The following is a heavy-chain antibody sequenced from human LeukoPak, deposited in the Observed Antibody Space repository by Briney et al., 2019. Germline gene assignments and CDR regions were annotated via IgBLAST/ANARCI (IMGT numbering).Heavy chain of an antibody. CDR3: AKQDIRSSGWYD. Sequence: AGGSLRLSCAASGFTFSDYYMSWIRQAPGQGLELVSYISSSSSYTNYADSVKGRFTISRDNAKNSLYLQTNSLRAEDTAVYYCAKQDIRSSGWYDWGQGTLVTVSS. J-gene: IGHJ4*02. CDR2: ISSSSSYT. CDR1: GFTFSDYY. V-gene: IGHV3-11*03. D-gene: IGHD6-19*01.